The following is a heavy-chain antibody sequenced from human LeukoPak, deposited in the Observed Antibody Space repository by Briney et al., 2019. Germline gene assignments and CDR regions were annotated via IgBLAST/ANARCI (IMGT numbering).Heavy chain of an antibody. Sequence: GGSLRLSCAASGFTFSSYWMSWVRQAPGKGLEWVANIKQDGSEKYYVDSVKGRFTISRDNAKNSLYLQMNSLRAEDTAVHYCARWGSTSCYDYWGQGTLVTVSS. CDR3: ARWGSTSCYDY. D-gene: IGHD2-2*01. V-gene: IGHV3-7*01. CDR1: GFTFSSYW. J-gene: IGHJ4*02. CDR2: IKQDGSEK.